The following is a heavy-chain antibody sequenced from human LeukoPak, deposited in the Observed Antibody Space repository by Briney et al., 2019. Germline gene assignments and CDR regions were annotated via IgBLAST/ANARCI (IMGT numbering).Heavy chain of an antibody. D-gene: IGHD1-26*01. CDR3: ARDRWIYSGSYGY. V-gene: IGHV4-38-2*02. Sequence: SETLSLTCVVSGYSISSGYYWGWIRQPPGKGLEWIGSIYHSGSTYFNPSLKSRVTISVDTSKNQFSLKLSSVTAADTAVYYCARDRWIYSGSYGYWGQGTLVTVSS. CDR2: IYHSGST. J-gene: IGHJ4*02. CDR1: GYSISSGYY.